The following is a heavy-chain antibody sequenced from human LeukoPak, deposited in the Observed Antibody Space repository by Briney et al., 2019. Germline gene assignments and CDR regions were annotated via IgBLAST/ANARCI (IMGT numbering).Heavy chain of an antibody. V-gene: IGHV4-59*01. CDR1: GGSISSYY. CDR3: ARAQKDSSSWYSSYFDY. CDR2: IYYSGST. D-gene: IGHD6-13*01. Sequence: SETLSLTCTVSGGSISSYYWSWIRQPPWKGLEWIGYIYYSGSTNYNPSLKSRVTISVDTSKNQFSLKLSSVTAADTAVYYCARAQKDSSSWYSSYFDYWGQGTLVTVSS. J-gene: IGHJ4*02.